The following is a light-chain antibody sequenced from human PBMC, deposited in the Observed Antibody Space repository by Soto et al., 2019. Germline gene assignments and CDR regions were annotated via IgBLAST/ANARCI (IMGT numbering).Light chain of an antibody. Sequence: EIVLTQSPATLSLSPGERATLSCRASQSVNSYLAWYQQKPGQAPRLLIYDVSNRATGIPARFSGSGFETDFTLTISSLEPEDFAVYYCQQRSNWPPFSFGQGTKLEIK. J-gene: IGKJ2*03. CDR1: QSVNSY. CDR2: DVS. V-gene: IGKV3-11*01. CDR3: QQRSNWPPFS.